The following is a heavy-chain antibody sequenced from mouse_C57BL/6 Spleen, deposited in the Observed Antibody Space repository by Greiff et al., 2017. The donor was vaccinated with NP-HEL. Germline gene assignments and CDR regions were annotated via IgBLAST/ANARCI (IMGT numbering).Heavy chain of an antibody. Sequence: EVKLVESEGGLVQPGSSMKLSCTASGFTFSDYYMAWVRQVPEQGLEWVANINYDGSSTYYLASLTRRFIISRDNAKNILYLQVSSLKSEDTAAYYGARGPGYDYYAMDYWGQGTSVTVSS. J-gene: IGHJ4*01. CDR3: ARGPGYDYYAMDY. V-gene: IGHV5-16*01. CDR2: INYDGSST. CDR1: GFTFSDYY. D-gene: IGHD2-2*01.